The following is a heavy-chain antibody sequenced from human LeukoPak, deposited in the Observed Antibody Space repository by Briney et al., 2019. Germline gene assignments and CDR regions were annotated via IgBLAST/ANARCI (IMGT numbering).Heavy chain of an antibody. CDR1: GFTFSNYA. V-gene: IGHV3-30-3*01. Sequence: GGSLRLSCAATGFTFSNYAIHWGRQAPGKGLEWVAFISGDGSRQHYADSVKGRFTISRDNSKNTLNLQMNSLRAGDTAVYYCVKDRTGTYTLDYWGQGTLVTVSS. CDR3: VKDRTGTYTLDY. D-gene: IGHD2-2*02. CDR2: ISGDGSRQ. J-gene: IGHJ4*02.